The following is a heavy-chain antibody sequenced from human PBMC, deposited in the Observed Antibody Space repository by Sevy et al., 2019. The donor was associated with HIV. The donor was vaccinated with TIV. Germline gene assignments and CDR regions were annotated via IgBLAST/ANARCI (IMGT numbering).Heavy chain of an antibody. D-gene: IGHD3-22*01. CDR3: ARESSGPSVVDL. J-gene: IGHJ5*02. CDR1: GFTFTTCW. Sequence: GGSLRLSCAASGFTFTTCWMIWIRQAPGKGLEWVANINRDGTQKYYADSLKDRFTISRDNAENSLYLQMDSLRAEDTALYYCARESSGPSVVDLWGQGTLVTVSS. CDR2: INRDGTQK. V-gene: IGHV3-7*01.